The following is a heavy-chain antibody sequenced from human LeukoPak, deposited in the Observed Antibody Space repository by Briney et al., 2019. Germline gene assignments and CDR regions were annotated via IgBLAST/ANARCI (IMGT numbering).Heavy chain of an antibody. CDR3: ARGLKQWLVVT. Sequence: PSETLSLTCAVYGGSFSGYYWSWIRQPPGKGLEWIGYIYYSGSTNYNPSLKSRVTISVDTSKNQFSLKLSSVTAADTAVYYCARGLKQWLVVTWGQGTMVTVSS. CDR2: IYYSGST. V-gene: IGHV4-59*08. J-gene: IGHJ3*01. CDR1: GGSFSGYY. D-gene: IGHD6-19*01.